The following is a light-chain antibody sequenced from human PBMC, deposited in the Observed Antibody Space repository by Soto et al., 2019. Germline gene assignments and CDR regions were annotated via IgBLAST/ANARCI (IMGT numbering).Light chain of an antibody. CDR2: MGS. CDR3: MQSLQTPLT. V-gene: IGKV2-28*01. CDR1: QSLLHTNSYNY. J-gene: IGKJ2*01. Sequence: IVMTQSPLSLSVIPGEPASISCRSSQSLLHTNSYNYVDWYVQKPGQSPQVLIFMGSNRAPGVPDRFSGSETGTDFTLTISEVETEDVGIYYCMQSLQTPLTFGQGTKLE.